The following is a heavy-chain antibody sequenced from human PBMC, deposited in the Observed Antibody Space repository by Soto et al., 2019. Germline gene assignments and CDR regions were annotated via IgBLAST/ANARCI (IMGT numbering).Heavy chain of an antibody. Sequence: SETLSLTCTVSGGSISSSSYYWGWIRQPPGKGLEWIGGIYYSGSTYYNPSLKSRVTISADTSKNQFSLKLSSVTAADTAVYYCARIEDTDYDFWSGPDYWGQGTLVTVSS. CDR1: GGSISSSSYY. V-gene: IGHV4-39*01. CDR2: IYYSGST. J-gene: IGHJ4*02. CDR3: ARIEDTDYDFWSGPDY. D-gene: IGHD3-3*01.